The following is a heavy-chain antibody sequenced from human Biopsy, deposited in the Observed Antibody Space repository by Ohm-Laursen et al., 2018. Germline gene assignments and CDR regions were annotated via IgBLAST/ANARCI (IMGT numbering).Heavy chain of an antibody. D-gene: IGHD3/OR15-3a*01. CDR3: PRRSPAPNWTFDY. V-gene: IGHV4-59*08. CDR1: GGSVSGYY. Sequence: GTLSLTCTVSGGSVSGYYWSWIRQPPGKGLEWIGDIYYNGSTNYNPSLKSQVTISVDTSKNQFSLKLNSVTAADTAVYSCPRRSPAPNWTFDYWGQGTQVTVSS. CDR2: IYYNGST. J-gene: IGHJ4*02.